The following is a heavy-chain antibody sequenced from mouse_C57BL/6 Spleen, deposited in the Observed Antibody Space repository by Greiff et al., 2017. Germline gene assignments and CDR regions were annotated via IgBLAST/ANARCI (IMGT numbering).Heavy chain of an antibody. D-gene: IGHD1-1*01. Sequence: VQLQQSGAELVRPGASVELSCTASGFNIKDDYMHWVKQRPEQGLEWIGWIDPENGDTEYASKFQGKATITADTSSNTAYLQLSSLTSEDTAVYYCSYTTVVATRYFDVWGTGTTVTVSS. CDR2: IDPENGDT. CDR1: GFNIKDDY. V-gene: IGHV14-4*01. J-gene: IGHJ1*03. CDR3: SYTTVVATRYFDV.